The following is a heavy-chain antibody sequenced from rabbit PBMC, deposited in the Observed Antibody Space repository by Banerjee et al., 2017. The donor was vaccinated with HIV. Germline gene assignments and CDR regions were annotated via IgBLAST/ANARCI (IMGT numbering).Heavy chain of an antibody. J-gene: IGHJ4*01. D-gene: IGHD4-1*01. CDR2: IYVSGNT. CDR3: ARDLAGVTGWNFNL. V-gene: IGHV1S40*01. CDR1: GFSYSGGYD. Sequence: QSLEESGGDLVKPGASLTLTCKASGFSYSGGYDMCWVRQAPGKGLEWIACIYVSGNTVYASWAKGRFTISKTSSTKVTLQMTSLTAADTATYFCARDLAGVTGWNFNLWGPGTLVTVS.